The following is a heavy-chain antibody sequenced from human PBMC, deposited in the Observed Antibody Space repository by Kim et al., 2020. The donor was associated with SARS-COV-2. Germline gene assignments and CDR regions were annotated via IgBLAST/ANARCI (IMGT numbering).Heavy chain of an antibody. V-gene: IGHV3-43*01. J-gene: IGHJ4*02. CDR2: ISWDGGST. D-gene: IGHD2-8*02. CDR1: GFTFEDYP. CDR3: AKAALPWYYCDY. Sequence: GGSLRLSCAASGFTFEDYPMHWVRQAPGKALERVSLISWDGGSTYYADSVKGRFTISRDNSKNSLYLQMNSLRTEDTALYYCAKAALPWYYCDYWGQGTLVTVAS.